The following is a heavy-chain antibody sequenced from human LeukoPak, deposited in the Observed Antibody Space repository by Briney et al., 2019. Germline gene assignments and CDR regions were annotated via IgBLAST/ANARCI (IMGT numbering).Heavy chain of an antibody. D-gene: IGHD2-2*02. J-gene: IGHJ3*02. CDR3: ARDKDCSGTSCYNAFDI. V-gene: IGHV3-30*04. Sequence: GGSLRLSCAASKFTFSTYAMHWIRQAPGKGREWVAVISYDGSNKYYADSVNGRFTISRDNSRTTLYLLMNSLRDKDTAVYYCARDKDCSGTSCYNAFDIWGQGTMVTVS. CDR1: KFTFSTYA. CDR2: ISYDGSNK.